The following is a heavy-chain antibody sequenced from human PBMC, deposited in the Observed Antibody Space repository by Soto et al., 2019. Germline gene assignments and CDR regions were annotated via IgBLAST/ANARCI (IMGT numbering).Heavy chain of an antibody. Sequence: QVQLQESGPGLVKPSQTLSLTCTVSGGSISSGDYYWSWIRQPPGKGLEWIGYIYYSGSTYYNPSLKSRATTSVDTSKNQFSLKLRSVTAADTAVYYCVRDARPPGSGSSNWFDPWCQGTLVTVSS. J-gene: IGHJ5*02. CDR2: IYYSGST. V-gene: IGHV4-30-4*01. D-gene: IGHD3-10*01. CDR3: VRDARPPGSGSSNWFDP. CDR1: GGSISSGDYY.